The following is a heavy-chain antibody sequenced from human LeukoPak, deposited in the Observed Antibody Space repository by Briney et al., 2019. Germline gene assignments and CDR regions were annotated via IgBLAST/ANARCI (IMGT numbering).Heavy chain of an antibody. V-gene: IGHV3-30*18. J-gene: IGHJ4*02. Sequence: GGSLRLSCAASGFTFSSGMHWVRQAPGKGLEWVAVISYDGNHKFYGDSVKGRFTISRDNSRNTLYLQMDSLRTEDTAVYYCAKGELHFNTCSFDYWGQRTLVTVSS. CDR3: AKGELHFNTCSFDY. CDR2: ISYDGNHK. D-gene: IGHD1-26*01. CDR1: GFTFSSG.